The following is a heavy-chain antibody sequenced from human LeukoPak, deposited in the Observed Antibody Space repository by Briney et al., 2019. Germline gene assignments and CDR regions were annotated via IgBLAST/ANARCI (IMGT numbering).Heavy chain of an antibody. J-gene: IGHJ4*02. CDR2: IYYSGST. Sequence: SKTLSLTCTVSGGSISSSSYYWGWIRQPPGKGLEWIGSIYYSGSTYYNPSLKSRVTISVDTSKNQFSLKLSSVTAADTAVYYCARHDGYNYHFDYWGQGTLVTVSS. V-gene: IGHV4-39*01. D-gene: IGHD5-24*01. CDR3: ARHDGYNYHFDY. CDR1: GGSISSSSYY.